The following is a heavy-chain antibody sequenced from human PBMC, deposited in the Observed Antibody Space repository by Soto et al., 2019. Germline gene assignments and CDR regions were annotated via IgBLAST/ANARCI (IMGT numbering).Heavy chain of an antibody. Sequence: ETLSLTCSVSGGSISGYFWSWIRQPPGKGLEWIGYIYYSGGTNYNPSLKSRVTISVGTSKNQFSLKLSSVTAADTAVYYCARVGATRLTGTHFFDYWGQGTLVTVSS. V-gene: IGHV4-59*08. CDR2: IYYSGGT. D-gene: IGHD1-26*01. CDR3: ARVGATRLTGTHFFDY. CDR1: GGSISGYF. J-gene: IGHJ4*02.